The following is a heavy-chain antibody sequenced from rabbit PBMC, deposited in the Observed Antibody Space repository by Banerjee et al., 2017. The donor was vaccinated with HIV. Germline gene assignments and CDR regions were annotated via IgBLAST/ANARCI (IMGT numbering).Heavy chain of an antibody. CDR1: GFSFSSSYW. D-gene: IGHD4-1*01. Sequence: QEQLVESGGGLVQPEGSLTLTCTASGFSFSSSYWICWVRQAPGKGLEWIACIYGGGSGSSYYASWAKGRFTISKTSSTTVTLQVTSLTAADTATYFCARGSYTGWGEFKLWGQGTLVTVS. CDR3: ARGSYTGWGEFKL. V-gene: IGHV1S45*01. CDR2: IYGGGSGSS. J-gene: IGHJ4*01.